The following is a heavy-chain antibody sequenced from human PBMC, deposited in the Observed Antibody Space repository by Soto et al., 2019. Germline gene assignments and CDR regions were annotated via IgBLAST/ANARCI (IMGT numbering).Heavy chain of an antibody. Sequence: GASVKVSCKASGGTFSSYAISWVRQAPGQGLEWMGGIIPIFGTANYAQKFQGRVTMTTDTSTSTAYMELRSLRSDDTAVYYCARYYDFWSGYDYWGQGTLVTVSS. V-gene: IGHV1-69*05. CDR2: IIPIFGTA. J-gene: IGHJ4*02. CDR3: ARYYDFWSGYDY. CDR1: GGTFSSYA. D-gene: IGHD3-3*01.